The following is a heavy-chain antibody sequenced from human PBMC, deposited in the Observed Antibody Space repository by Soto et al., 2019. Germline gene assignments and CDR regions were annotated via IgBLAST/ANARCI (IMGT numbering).Heavy chain of an antibody. CDR3: ARHELGVSYDSSGYYPPGAFDI. Sequence: PSETLSLTCTVSGGSISSSSYYWGWIRQPPGKGLEWIGSIYYSGSTYYNPSLKSRVTISVDTSKNQFSLKLSSVTAADTAVYYCARHELGVSYDSSGYYPPGAFDIWGQGTMVT. D-gene: IGHD3-22*01. J-gene: IGHJ3*02. CDR1: GGSISSSSYY. V-gene: IGHV4-39*01. CDR2: IYYSGST.